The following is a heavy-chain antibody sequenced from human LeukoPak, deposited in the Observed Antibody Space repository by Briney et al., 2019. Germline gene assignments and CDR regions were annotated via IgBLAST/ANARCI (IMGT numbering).Heavy chain of an antibody. CDR2: ISSSGSTI. CDR3: VKDLLDSAT. Sequence: GGSLRLSCAASGFTFSDYYMSWIRQAPGKGLEWVSYISSSGSTIYYADSVKGRFTISRDNSKNTLYLQMSSLRAEDTAVYYCVKDLLDSATWGQGTLVTVSS. J-gene: IGHJ4*02. D-gene: IGHD2-21*01. CDR1: GFTFSDYY. V-gene: IGHV3-11*04.